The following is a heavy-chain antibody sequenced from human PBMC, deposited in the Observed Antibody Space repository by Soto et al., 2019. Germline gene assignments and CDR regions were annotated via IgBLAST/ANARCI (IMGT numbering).Heavy chain of an antibody. D-gene: IGHD2-2*02. CDR3: AREVIDCSSTSCYSVWLDP. V-gene: IGHV4-34*01. CDR1: GGSLGSYY. CDR2: INHSGVT. Sequence: SETLSRTCTVYGGSLGSYYWSWIRQSPGKGLEWIGDINHSGVTNYNPSLKRRVTISIDTSKNQFSLRLTSMTAADTAVYYCAREVIDCSSTSCYSVWLDPWGQGTLVTVSS. J-gene: IGHJ5*02.